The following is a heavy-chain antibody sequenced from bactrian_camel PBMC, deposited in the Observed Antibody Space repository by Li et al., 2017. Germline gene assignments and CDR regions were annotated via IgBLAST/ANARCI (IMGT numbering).Heavy chain of an antibody. V-gene: IGHV3S1*01. CDR1: ELPYSTYS. Sequence: HVQLVESGGGSVQAGGSLRLSCAASELPYSTYSMGWYRQAPGKGLEWISTINNGGKNTYYADSVKGRFTVSRDNAKNTLYLQLNSLKNEDTAMYYCAKDRWLGSNVEVTSDFDYWGQGTQVTV. D-gene: IGHD1*01. CDR2: INNGGKNT. CDR3: AKDRWLGSNVEVTSDFDY. J-gene: IGHJ6*01.